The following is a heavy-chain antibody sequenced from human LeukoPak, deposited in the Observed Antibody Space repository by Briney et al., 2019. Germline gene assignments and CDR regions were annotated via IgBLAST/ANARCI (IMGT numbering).Heavy chain of an antibody. CDR3: ARHFSGESWIEKVVSWFDP. V-gene: IGHV4-39*01. D-gene: IGHD3-22*01. J-gene: IGHJ5*02. CDR2: IYYSGST. CDR1: GGSISSSSYY. Sequence: KPSETLSLTCTVSGGSISSSSYYWGWIRQPPGKGLEWIGSIYYSGSTYYNPSLKSRVTISVDTSKNQFSLKLSSVTAADTAVYYCARHFSGESWIEKVVSWFDPWGQGTLVTVSS.